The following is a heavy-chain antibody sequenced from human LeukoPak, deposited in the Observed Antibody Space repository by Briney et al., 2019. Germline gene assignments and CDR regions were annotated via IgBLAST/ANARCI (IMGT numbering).Heavy chain of an antibody. CDR3: ARDSGSGNNDY. CDR1: GYTFTSYA. CDR2: ISAGNGNT. Sequence: ASVKVSCKASGYTFTSYAIHWVRQAPGQRLEWMGWISAGNGNTKYSQNFQGRVTFISNTSATTAFMELSSLRSEDAAVYYCARDSGSGNNDYWGQGTLVTVS. J-gene: IGHJ4*02. D-gene: IGHD1-26*01. V-gene: IGHV1-3*01.